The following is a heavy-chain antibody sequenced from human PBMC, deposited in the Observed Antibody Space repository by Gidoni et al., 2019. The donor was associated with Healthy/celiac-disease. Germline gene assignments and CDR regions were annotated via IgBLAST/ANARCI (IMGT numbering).Heavy chain of an antibody. D-gene: IGHD6-13*01. CDR1: AFHFSRYA. V-gene: IGHV3-23*01. Sequence: EVQLLESGGVLVQPGGSLRLSCAASAFHFSRYAIGWVRQAPGKGLGGVSAISGSGGSTYYADSVKGRCTISRDNSKNTLYLQMNSLRAEDTAVYYCAKDHRPGSSSWSIDYWGQGTLVTVSS. CDR3: AKDHRPGSSSWSIDY. CDR2: ISGSGGST. J-gene: IGHJ4*02.